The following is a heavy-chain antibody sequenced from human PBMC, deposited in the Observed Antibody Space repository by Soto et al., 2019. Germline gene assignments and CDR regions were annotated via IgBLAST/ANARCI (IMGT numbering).Heavy chain of an antibody. CDR2: INPDGSVG. Sequence: EVQLLGSGGGLVQPGGSLRLSCVASGFTFSTYWMNWVRQAPGMGLEWVANINPDGSVGTYVDSVKGRFTTSRDNAQNSLYLQMSSLRADDTAVYFCAGWGGQDYNYWGQGILVTVYS. CDR3: AGWGGQDYNY. V-gene: IGHV3-7*03. D-gene: IGHD3-16*01. CDR1: GFTFSTYW. J-gene: IGHJ4*02.